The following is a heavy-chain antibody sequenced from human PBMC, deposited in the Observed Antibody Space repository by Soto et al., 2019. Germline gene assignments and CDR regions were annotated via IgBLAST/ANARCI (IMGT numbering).Heavy chain of an antibody. CDR1: GGSISSGGYS. V-gene: IGHV2-70*01. J-gene: IGHJ4*02. CDR3: ARAHSYYDILTGYSMSTIDY. Sequence: TLSLTCAVSGGSISSGGYSWSWIRQPPGKALEWLALIDWDDDKYYSTSLKTRLTISKDTSKNQVVLTMTNMDPVDTATYYFARAHSYYDILTGYSMSTIDYWGQGTLVTVSS. CDR2: IDWDDDK. D-gene: IGHD3-9*01.